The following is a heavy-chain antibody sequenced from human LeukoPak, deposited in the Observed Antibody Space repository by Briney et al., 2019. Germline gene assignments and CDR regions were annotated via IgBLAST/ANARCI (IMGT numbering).Heavy chain of an antibody. CDR1: GGSFSNSY. Sequence: PSETLSLTCTVSGGSFSNSYWRWIRQPAGKGLEWIGRLYTSGSTNYNYNPSLKRLVSMSVDASKTRFPLKLSSVTDDDTAWYCCARDPNSALWGQGTLVAVSS. V-gene: IGHV4-4*07. J-gene: IGHJ4*02. CDR3: ARDPNSAL. D-gene: IGHD2-21*01. CDR2: LYTSGST.